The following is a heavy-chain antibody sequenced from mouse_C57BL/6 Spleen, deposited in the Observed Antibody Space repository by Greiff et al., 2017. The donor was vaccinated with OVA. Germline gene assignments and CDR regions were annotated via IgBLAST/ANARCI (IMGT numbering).Heavy chain of an antibody. D-gene: IGHD6-5*01. CDR2: INYDGSST. CDR3: ARWAYESYFDY. J-gene: IGHJ2*01. Sequence: EVKLVESEGGLVQPGSSMKLSCTASGFTFSDYYMAWVRQVPEKGLEWVANINYDGSSTYYLDSLKSRFIISRDNAKNILYLQMSSLKSEDTATYYCARWAYESYFDYWGQGTTLTVSS. V-gene: IGHV5-16*01. CDR1: GFTFSDYY.